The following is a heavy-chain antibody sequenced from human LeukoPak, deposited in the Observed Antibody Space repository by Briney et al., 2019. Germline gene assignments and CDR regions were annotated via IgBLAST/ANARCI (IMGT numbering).Heavy chain of an antibody. CDR3: AKGGYCSGGTCYLFNAFDL. D-gene: IGHD2-15*01. J-gene: IGHJ3*01. Sequence: GGSLRLSCAASGFTVSTTYMSWVRQAPGKGLEWVSNIYSGGATYYADSVKGRFTISRDTSMNTLYLQMNSLSDEDTAVYYCAKGGYCSGGTCYLFNAFDLWGQGTMVPVSS. V-gene: IGHV3-66*01. CDR2: IYSGGAT. CDR1: GFTVSTTY.